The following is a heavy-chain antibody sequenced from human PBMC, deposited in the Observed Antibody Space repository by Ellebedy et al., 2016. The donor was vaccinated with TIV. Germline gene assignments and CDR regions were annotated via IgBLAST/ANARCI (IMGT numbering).Heavy chain of an antibody. CDR2: ITTTGGFT. J-gene: IGHJ4*02. CDR3: TRGWVNVPLHFDY. D-gene: IGHD2-21*01. CDR1: GFTFSDFF. V-gene: IGHV3-11*05. Sequence: GGSLRLXXAASGFTFSDFFMTWVRQAPGKGLEWISHITTTGGFTNYAESVKGRFTVSRNNAENSLYLQLENLRPEDSAVYYCTRGWVNVPLHFDYWGQGAVVTVSS.